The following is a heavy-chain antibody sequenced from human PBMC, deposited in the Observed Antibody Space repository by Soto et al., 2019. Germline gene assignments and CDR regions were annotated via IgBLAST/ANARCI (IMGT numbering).Heavy chain of an antibody. CDR1: GFTFSSYA. CDR2: ISYDGSNK. V-gene: IGHV3-30-3*01. CDR3: ARDYYRFNSGYGFSMDV. D-gene: IGHD5-12*01. J-gene: IGHJ6*02. Sequence: QVPLVESGGGVVQPGRSLRLSCAASGFTFSSYAMHWVRQAPGKGLEWVAVISYDGSNKYYADSVKGRFTISRDNSKITLYLQMNSLRAEDTAVYYCARDYYRFNSGYGFSMDVWGQGTTVTVSS.